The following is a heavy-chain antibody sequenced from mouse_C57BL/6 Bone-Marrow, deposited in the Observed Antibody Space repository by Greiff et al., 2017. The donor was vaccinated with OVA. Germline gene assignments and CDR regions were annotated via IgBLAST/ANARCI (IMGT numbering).Heavy chain of an antibody. CDR1: GFNITNTY. CDR2: IDPANGNT. V-gene: IGHV14-3*01. CDR3: AVYYYGSSVWYAMDY. Sequence: VQLKESVAELVRPGASVKLPCTASGFNITNTYMPWVKQRPEQGLELIGRIDPANGNTKSAPKFQGKATITADTSSNTAYLQLSSLTSEDTAIYYCAVYYYGSSVWYAMDYWGQGTSVTVSS. J-gene: IGHJ4*01. D-gene: IGHD1-1*01.